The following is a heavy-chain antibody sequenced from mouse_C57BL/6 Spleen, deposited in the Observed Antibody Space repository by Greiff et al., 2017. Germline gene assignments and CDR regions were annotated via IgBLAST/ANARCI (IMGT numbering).Heavy chain of an antibody. J-gene: IGHJ4*01. Sequence: EVQLQQSGPGLVKPSQSLSLTCSVTGYSITSGYYWNWIRQFPGNKLEWMGYISYDGSNNYNPSLKNRISITRDTSKNQFFLKLNSVTTEDTATYYCASFYDGYAMDYWGQGTSVTVSS. CDR3: ASFYDGYAMDY. CDR1: GYSITSGYY. CDR2: ISYDGSN. V-gene: IGHV3-6*01. D-gene: IGHD2-3*01.